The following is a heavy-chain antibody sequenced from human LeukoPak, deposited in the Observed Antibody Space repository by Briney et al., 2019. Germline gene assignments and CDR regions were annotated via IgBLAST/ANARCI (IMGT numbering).Heavy chain of an antibody. J-gene: IGHJ4*02. D-gene: IGHD3-22*01. CDR2: ISGSGGST. Sequence: GGSLRLSCAASGFTFSSYAMSWVRQAPGKGLEWVSAISGSGGSTYYADSVKGRFTTSRDNSKNTLYLQMNSLRAEDTAVYYCAKDHPTYYDSSGYYSGPYGYFDYWGQGTLVTVSS. V-gene: IGHV3-23*01. CDR3: AKDHPTYYDSSGYYSGPYGYFDY. CDR1: GFTFSSYA.